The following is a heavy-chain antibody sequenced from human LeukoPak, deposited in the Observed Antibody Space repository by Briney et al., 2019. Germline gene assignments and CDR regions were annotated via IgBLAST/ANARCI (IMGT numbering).Heavy chain of an antibody. CDR2: INPSVGGT. J-gene: IGHJ4*02. CDR1: GYSFTTYY. Sequence: ASVKASCKASGYSFTTYYIYWMRQAPGQGLEWMGIINPSVGGTSYAQKFQGRLTMTSDTSTRTLHMYLSSLRSEDTAVYYCAGGGYYDSSYPPDYWGQGTLVTVSS. CDR3: AGGGYYDSSYPPDY. D-gene: IGHD3-22*01. V-gene: IGHV1-46*01.